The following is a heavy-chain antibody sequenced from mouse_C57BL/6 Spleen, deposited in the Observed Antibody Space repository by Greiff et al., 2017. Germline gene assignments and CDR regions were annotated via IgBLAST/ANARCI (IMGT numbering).Heavy chain of an antibody. V-gene: IGHV5-16*01. Sequence: LVESEGGLVQPGSSMKLSCTASGFTFSDYYMAWVRQVPEKGLEWVANINYDGSSTYYLDSLKSRFIISRDNAKNILYLQMSSLKSEDTATYYCARNYGSSSMDYWGQGTSVTVSS. D-gene: IGHD1-1*01. CDR2: INYDGSST. CDR3: ARNYGSSSMDY. J-gene: IGHJ4*01. CDR1: GFTFSDYY.